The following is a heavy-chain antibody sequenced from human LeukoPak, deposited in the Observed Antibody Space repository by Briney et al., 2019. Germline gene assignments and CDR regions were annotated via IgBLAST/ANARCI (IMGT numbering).Heavy chain of an antibody. CDR2: IYYSGST. CDR3: ARTIGPYYYYYYMDV. V-gene: IGHV4-39*01. D-gene: IGHD1-26*01. J-gene: IGHJ6*03. CDR1: GGSISSSSYY. Sequence: SETLSLTCTVSGGSISSSSYYWGWIRQPPGKGLEWIGSIYYSGSTYYNPSLKSRVTISVDTSKNQFSLKLSSVTAADAAVYYCARTIGPYYYYYYMDVWGKGTTVTIS.